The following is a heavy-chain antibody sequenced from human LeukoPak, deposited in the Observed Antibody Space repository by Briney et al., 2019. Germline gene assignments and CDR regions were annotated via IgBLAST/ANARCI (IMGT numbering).Heavy chain of an antibody. CDR2: FNPDSET. CDR1: GYTFTNHG. V-gene: IGHV5-51*01. J-gene: IGHJ4*02. CDR3: AREGFDY. Sequence: GEPLKISCEVSGYTFTNHGIAWVRQMHGKGLECMGIFNPDSETTYMPSLRGAVSISGDKSTNTAYLQWSSLKASDTAMYYCAREGFDYWGQGTLVTVSS.